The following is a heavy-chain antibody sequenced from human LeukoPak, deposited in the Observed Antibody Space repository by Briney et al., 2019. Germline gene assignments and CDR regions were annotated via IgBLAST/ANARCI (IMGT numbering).Heavy chain of an antibody. D-gene: IGHD3-10*01. Sequence: GGSLRLSCAASGFTFSSYWMHWVRQAPGKGLEWVSSISTSSHYIYYVDSMKGRLTISRDNAKNSLYLQMNSLRAEDTAVYYCARAPYPYGSGSHHYFDYWGQGTLVTVS. CDR1: GFTFSSYW. V-gene: IGHV3-21*01. CDR3: ARAPYPYGSGSHHYFDY. CDR2: ISTSSHYI. J-gene: IGHJ4*02.